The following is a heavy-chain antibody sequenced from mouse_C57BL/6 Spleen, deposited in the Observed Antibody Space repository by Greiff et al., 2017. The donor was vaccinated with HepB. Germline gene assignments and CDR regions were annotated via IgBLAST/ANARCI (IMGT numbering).Heavy chain of an antibody. V-gene: IGHV1-52*01. J-gene: IGHJ4*01. D-gene: IGHD2-5*01. Sequence: QVQLQQSGAELVRPGSSVKLSCKASGYTFTSYWMHWVKQRPIQGLEWIGNIDPSDSETHYNQKFKDKATLTVDKSSSTAYMQLSSLTSEDSAVYYCARPYSNPYYYAMDYWGQGTSVTVSS. CDR2: IDPSDSET. CDR1: GYTFTSYW. CDR3: ARPYSNPYYYAMDY.